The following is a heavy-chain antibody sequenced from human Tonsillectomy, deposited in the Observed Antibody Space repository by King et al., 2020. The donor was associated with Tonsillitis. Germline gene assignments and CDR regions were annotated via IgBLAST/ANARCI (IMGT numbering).Heavy chain of an antibody. CDR2: IYYSGST. V-gene: IGHV4-59*01. D-gene: IGHD5-24*01. CDR3: ARERGAGEWLDAAFDI. J-gene: IGHJ3*02. Sequence: QLQESGPGLVKPSETLSLTCTVSGGSISSYYWSWIRPPPGKGLEWIGYIYYSGSTNYNPSLKSRVTISVDTSKNQFSLKLSSVTDADTAVYYCARERGAGEWLDAAFDIWGQGTMVTVSS. CDR1: GGSISSYY.